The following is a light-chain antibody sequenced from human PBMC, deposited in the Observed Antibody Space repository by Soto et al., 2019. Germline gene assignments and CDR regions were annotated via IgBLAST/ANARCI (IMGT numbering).Light chain of an antibody. CDR3: QRYDSLRT. CDR2: GAS. V-gene: IGKV3-20*01. J-gene: IGKJ1*01. Sequence: EIVLTQSPGTLSLSPGERATLSCRASQSVRSNFLAWYQQEPGQAPRLIIYGASNRATGIPDRFSGSGSGTDFTLTITRLEAEDFAMYYCQRYDSLRTFGQGTKVDIK. CDR1: QSVRSNF.